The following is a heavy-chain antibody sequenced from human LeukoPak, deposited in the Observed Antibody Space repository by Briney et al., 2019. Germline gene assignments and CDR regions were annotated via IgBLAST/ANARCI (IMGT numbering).Heavy chain of an antibody. V-gene: IGHV1-24*01. D-gene: IGHD3-22*01. CDR1: GYTLTELS. CDR3: ATDLGSKYYYDSSGSGDY. CDR2: FDPEDGET. Sequence: ASVKVSCKVSGYTLTELSMHWVRQAPGKGLEWMGGFDPEDGETIYAQKFQGRVTMTEDTSTDPAYMELSSLRSEDTAVYYCATDLGSKYYYDSSGSGDYWGQGTLVTVSS. J-gene: IGHJ4*02.